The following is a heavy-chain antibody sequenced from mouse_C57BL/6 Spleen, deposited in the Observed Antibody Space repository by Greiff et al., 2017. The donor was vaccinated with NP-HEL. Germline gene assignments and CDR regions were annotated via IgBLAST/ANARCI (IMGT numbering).Heavy chain of an antibody. D-gene: IGHD1-1*01. V-gene: IGHV1-64*01. J-gene: IGHJ2*01. CDR1: GYTFTSYW. CDR3: AREGVLRPFGY. CDR2: IHPNSGST. Sequence: QVQLKQPGAELVKPGASVKLSCKASGYTFTSYWMHWVKQRPGQGLEWIGMIHPNSGSTNYNEKFKSKATLTVDKSSSTAYMQLSSLTSEDSAVYYCAREGVLRPFGYWGQGTTLTVSS.